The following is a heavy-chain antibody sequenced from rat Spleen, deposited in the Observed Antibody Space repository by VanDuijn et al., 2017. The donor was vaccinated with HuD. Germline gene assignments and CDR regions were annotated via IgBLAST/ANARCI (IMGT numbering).Heavy chain of an antibody. J-gene: IGHJ2*01. CDR1: GFTFSNYG. D-gene: IGHD5-1*01. CDR3: ARHTLTGDFDY. V-gene: IGHV5-19*01. CDR2: ISPTGGST. Sequence: EVQLVESGGGLVLPGRSLKLSCAASGFTFSNYGMHWIRQAPTKGLEWVASISPTGGSTSYRDSGKGRFTNPRDNAKGTLYRQMDRLRSEDTATYDCARHTLTGDFDYWGQGVMVTVSS.